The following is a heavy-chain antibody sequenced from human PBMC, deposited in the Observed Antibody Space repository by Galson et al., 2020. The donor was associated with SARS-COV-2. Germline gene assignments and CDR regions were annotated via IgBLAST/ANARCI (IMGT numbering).Heavy chain of an antibody. D-gene: IGHD3-3*01. Sequence: SETLSLTCTVSGGSISSSSYYWGWIRQPPGKGLEWIGSIYYSGSTYYNPSLKSRVTISVDTSKNQFSLKLSSVTAADTAVYYCARSTYYDFWSGYYTDYYYYYGMDVWGQGTTVTVSS. CDR1: GGSISSSSYY. V-gene: IGHV4-39*07. J-gene: IGHJ6*02. CDR2: IYYSGST. CDR3: ARSTYYDFWSGYYTDYYYYYGMDV.